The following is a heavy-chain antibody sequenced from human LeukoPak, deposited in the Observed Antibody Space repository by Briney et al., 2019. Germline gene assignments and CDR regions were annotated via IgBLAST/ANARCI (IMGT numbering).Heavy chain of an antibody. CDR2: TSHDESNK. CDR3: AKDRIVISFGDVSKH. J-gene: IGHJ1*01. CDR1: GFIFSGYG. D-gene: IGHD3-10*01. V-gene: IGHV3-30*18. Sequence: PGRSLRLSCAASGFIFSGYGMHWVRQAPGKGLEWVALTSHDESNKHYADSVKGRFTISRDNSKNTLYLQMNSLRVEDTAIYYCAKDRIVISFGDVSKHWGQGTLVTVSS.